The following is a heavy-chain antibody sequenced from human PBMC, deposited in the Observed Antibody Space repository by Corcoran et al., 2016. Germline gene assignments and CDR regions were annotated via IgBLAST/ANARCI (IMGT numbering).Heavy chain of an antibody. CDR3: AKGGFEDGVVIACDYVYGMDF. CDR2: ISYDGSNK. J-gene: IGHJ6*02. D-gene: IGHD3-3*01. Sequence: QVQLVESGGGVVQPGRSLRLSCAASGFTFSSYGMHWARQAPGKGLEWVAVISYDGSNKYYADSVKGRFTISRDNSKNTLYLQMNSLRAEMAAVYYCAKGGFEDGVVIACDYVYGMDFWGQGTTVTVSS. CDR1: GFTFSSYG. V-gene: IGHV3-30*18.